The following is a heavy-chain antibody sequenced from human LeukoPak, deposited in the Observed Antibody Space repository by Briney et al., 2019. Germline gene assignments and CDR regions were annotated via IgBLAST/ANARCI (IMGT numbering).Heavy chain of an antibody. V-gene: IGHV1-18*04. CDR3: ARVAEQLVDY. CDR2: ISGYNGNT. J-gene: IGHJ4*02. D-gene: IGHD6-13*01. Sequence: GASVKVSCKASGYTFTGYYMHWVRQAPGQGLEWMGWISGYNGNTNYAQNLQGRVTMTTDTSTSTAYMELRSLRSDDTAVYYCARVAEQLVDYWGQGTLVTVSS. CDR1: GYTFTGYY.